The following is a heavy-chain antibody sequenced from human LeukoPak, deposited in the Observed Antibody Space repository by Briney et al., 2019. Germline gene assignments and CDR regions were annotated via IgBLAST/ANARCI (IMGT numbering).Heavy chain of an antibody. D-gene: IGHD1-26*01. CDR3: ARNPAGIGDY. V-gene: IGHV3-48*02. Sequence: GGSLRLSCAASGFTFSSFSMNWVRQAPGKGLEWVSFITSSSSTIYYADSVKGRFTVSRDNAKNSLYLQMNNLRDEDAAVYYCARNPAGIGDYWGQGTLVTVSS. CDR1: GFTFSSFS. CDR2: ITSSSSTI. J-gene: IGHJ4*02.